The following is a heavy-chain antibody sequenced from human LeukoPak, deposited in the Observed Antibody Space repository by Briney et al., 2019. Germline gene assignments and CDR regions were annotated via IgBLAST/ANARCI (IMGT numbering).Heavy chain of an antibody. CDR1: GGSISSSNW. CDR2: IYHSGST. Sequence: SETLSLTCAVSGGSISSSNWWSWVRQPPGKGLEWIGEIYHSGSTNYNPSLRSRVTISIDKSKNQFALKVNSVTAADTAVYYCARGNPSKSGWAPPYYFDYWGQGTLVTVSS. V-gene: IGHV4-4*02. CDR3: ARGNPSKSGWAPPYYFDY. J-gene: IGHJ4*02. D-gene: IGHD6-19*01.